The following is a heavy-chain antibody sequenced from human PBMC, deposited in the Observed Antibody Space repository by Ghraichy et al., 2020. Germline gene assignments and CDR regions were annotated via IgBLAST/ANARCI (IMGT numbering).Heavy chain of an antibody. CDR3: ARGPPIFGVVILYYYGMDV. V-gene: IGHV1-8*01. CDR1: GYTFTSYD. CDR2: MNPNSGNT. Sequence: ASVKVSCKASGYTFTSYDINWVRQATGQGLEWMGWMNPNSGNTGYAKKFQGRVTMTRNTSISTAYMELSSLRSEDTAVYYCARGPPIFGVVILYYYGMDVWGQGTTVTVSS. D-gene: IGHD3-3*01. J-gene: IGHJ6*02.